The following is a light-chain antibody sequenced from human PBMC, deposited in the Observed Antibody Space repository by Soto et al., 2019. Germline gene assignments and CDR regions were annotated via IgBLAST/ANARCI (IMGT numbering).Light chain of an antibody. CDR1: TGAVTSAYF. Sequence: QAVVTQEPSLTVSPGGTVTLTCASSTGAVTSAYFPSWFQQKPGQTPRALIYNTDNKYSWTPARFSGSLLGVRAALTLSGAQPEDEAEYYCLLYYGGSHPLVFGGGTKLTVL. CDR3: LLYYGGSHPLV. J-gene: IGLJ2*01. CDR2: NTD. V-gene: IGLV7-43*01.